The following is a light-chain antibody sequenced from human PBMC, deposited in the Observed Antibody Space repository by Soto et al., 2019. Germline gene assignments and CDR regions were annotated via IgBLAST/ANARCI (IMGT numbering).Light chain of an antibody. V-gene: IGKV1-33*01. CDR1: QDISKY. CDR2: DAS. CDR3: QQYDNLTLT. J-gene: IGKJ4*01. Sequence: DIQTTQSPSSLSASVGGRFTITCQASQDISKYLNWYQQKPGKAPKXXIYDASNLETGVPSRFSGSGSGTDFTFTISSLQNEDIATYYCQQYDNLTLTFGGGTKVDIK.